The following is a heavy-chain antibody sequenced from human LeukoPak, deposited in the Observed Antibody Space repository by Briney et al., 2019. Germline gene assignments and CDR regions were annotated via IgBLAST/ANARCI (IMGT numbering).Heavy chain of an antibody. CDR3: ARQVDYFDY. J-gene: IGHJ4*02. CDR1: GGSISRSDYY. V-gene: IGHV4-39*01. Sequence: SETLSLTCTVSGGSISRSDYYWGRIRQPPGKELEWIGSIYYSGNSYYNPSLKSRVTIFIDTSNNQFSLRLSSGTAADTAVYYCARQVDYFDYWGQGTLVTVSS. D-gene: IGHD2-15*01. CDR2: IYYSGNS.